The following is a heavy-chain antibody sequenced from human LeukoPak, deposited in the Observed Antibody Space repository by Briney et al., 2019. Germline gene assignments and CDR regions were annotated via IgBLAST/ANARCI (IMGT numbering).Heavy chain of an antibody. CDR2: ISAYNGNT. CDR3: ARAPDVGAVAGSNDY. D-gene: IGHD6-19*01. CDR1: GYTFTSYG. V-gene: IGHV1-18*01. Sequence: APVKVSCKASGYTFTSYGISWVRQAPGQGLEWMGWISAYNGNTNYAQKLQGRVTMTTDTSTSTAYMELRSLRSDDTAVYYCARAPDVGAVAGSNDYWGQGTLVTVSS. J-gene: IGHJ4*02.